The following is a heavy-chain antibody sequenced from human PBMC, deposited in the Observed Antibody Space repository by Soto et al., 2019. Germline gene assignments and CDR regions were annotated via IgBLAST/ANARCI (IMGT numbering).Heavy chain of an antibody. V-gene: IGHV4-30-2*01. J-gene: IGHJ5*02. CDR2: ISPSGSP. CDR3: TRGVLA. CDR1: GGSVNSGGYS. Sequence: QVQLQDAGSRLVRPSQTVSLTCSVSGGSVNSGGYSWSWIRQPPGKGLDWIAFISPSGSPAYNPSLNSRVTISVDRSKNQISLELSSVTAADPAVYYCTRGVLAWGPGTRVTVSS. D-gene: IGHD2-8*01.